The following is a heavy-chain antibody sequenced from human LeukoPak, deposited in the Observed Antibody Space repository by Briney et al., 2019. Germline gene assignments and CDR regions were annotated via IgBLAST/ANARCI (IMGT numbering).Heavy chain of an antibody. J-gene: IGHJ6*02. D-gene: IGHD4-17*01. Sequence: SETLSLTCTVSGGSINSYYWIWIRQPPGKGLEWIGYIYYSGSTNYNPSLKSRVTISVDTSKNQFSMKLSSVTAADTAVYYCARDGTLDYGDYASKGDYYYGMDVWGQGTTVTVSS. CDR3: ARDGTLDYGDYASKGDYYYGMDV. V-gene: IGHV4-59*01. CDR1: GGSINSYY. CDR2: IYYSGST.